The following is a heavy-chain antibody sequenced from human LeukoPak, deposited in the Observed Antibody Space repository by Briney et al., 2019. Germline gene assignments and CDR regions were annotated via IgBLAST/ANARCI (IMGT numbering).Heavy chain of an antibody. Sequence: SVKVSCKASGGTFSSYAISWVRQAPGQGLEWMGGIIPIFGTAYYAQKFQGRVTITADESTSTAYMELSSLRSEDTAVYYCARGSIAVAANYGMDVWGQGTTVTVSS. D-gene: IGHD6-19*01. CDR1: GGTFSSYA. J-gene: IGHJ6*02. CDR2: IIPIFGTA. CDR3: ARGSIAVAANYGMDV. V-gene: IGHV1-69*01.